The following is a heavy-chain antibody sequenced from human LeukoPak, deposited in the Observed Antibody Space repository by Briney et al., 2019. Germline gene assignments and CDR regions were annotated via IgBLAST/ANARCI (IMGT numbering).Heavy chain of an antibody. J-gene: IGHJ4*02. CDR2: ISGSGGST. CDR3: AKDKLLWFGEFIFDY. CDR1: GFTFSGYA. V-gene: IGHV3-23*01. D-gene: IGHD3-10*01. Sequence: GGSLRLSCAASGFTFSGYAMSWVRQAPGKGLEWVSAISGSGGSTYYADSVKGRFTISRDNSKNTLYLQMNSLRAEDTAVYYCAKDKLLWFGEFIFDYWGQGTLVTVSS.